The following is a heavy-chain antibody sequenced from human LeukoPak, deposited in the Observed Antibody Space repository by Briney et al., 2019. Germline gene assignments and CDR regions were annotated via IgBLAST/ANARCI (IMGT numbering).Heavy chain of an antibody. CDR1: GYTFTSYD. CDR3: ARNSIVVVPAATRPHNWFDP. CDR2: MNPNSGNT. Sequence: ASVKVSCTASGYTFTSYDINWVRQATGQGLEWMGWMNPNSGNTGYAQKFQGRVTMTRNTSISTAYMELSSLRSEDTAVYYCARNSIVVVPAATRPHNWFDPWGQGTLVTVSS. J-gene: IGHJ5*02. V-gene: IGHV1-8*01. D-gene: IGHD2-2*01.